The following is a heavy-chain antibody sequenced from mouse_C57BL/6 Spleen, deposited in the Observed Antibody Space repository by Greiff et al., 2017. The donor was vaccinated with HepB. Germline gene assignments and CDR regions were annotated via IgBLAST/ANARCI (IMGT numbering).Heavy chain of an antibody. D-gene: IGHD3-1*01. Sequence: QVQLQQSGPELVKPGASVKISCKASGYAFSSSWMNWVKQRPGKGLEWIGRIYPGDGETNYNGKFKGKATLTADKSSSTAYMQISSLTSEDSAVYFCARGGWPRAALDYWGQGTTLTVSS. J-gene: IGHJ2*01. CDR2: IYPGDGET. V-gene: IGHV1-82*01. CDR1: GYAFSSSW. CDR3: ARGGWPRAALDY.